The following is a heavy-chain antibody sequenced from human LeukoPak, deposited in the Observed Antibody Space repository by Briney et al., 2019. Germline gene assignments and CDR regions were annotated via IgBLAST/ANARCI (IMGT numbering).Heavy chain of an antibody. J-gene: IGHJ6*03. CDR3: ARGVVVPAAMGGHYYYMDV. CDR2: ISVTGGST. D-gene: IGHD2-2*01. V-gene: IGHV3-23*01. Sequence: GGSLRLSCAASTFTFSSYTMTWVRQAPGKGLEWVSSISVTGGSTSYADSVKGRFTISRDNSKNTLYLQMNSLRAEDTAVYYCARGVVVPAAMGGHYYYMDVWGKGTTVTVSS. CDR1: TFTFSSYT.